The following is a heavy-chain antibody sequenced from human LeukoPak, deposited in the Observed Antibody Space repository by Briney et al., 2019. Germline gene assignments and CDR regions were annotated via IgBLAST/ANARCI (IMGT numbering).Heavy chain of an antibody. Sequence: IPGGSLRLSCAASGFTFSSYGMNWVRQAPGKGLEWVSSISSSSSYIYYADSVKGRFTISRDNAKNSLYLQMNSLRAEDTAVYYCARVRPTGGYYFDYWGQGTLSPSPQ. J-gene: IGHJ4*02. CDR1: GFTFSSYG. CDR3: ARVRPTGGYYFDY. CDR2: ISSSSSYI. D-gene: IGHD7-27*01. V-gene: IGHV3-21*01.